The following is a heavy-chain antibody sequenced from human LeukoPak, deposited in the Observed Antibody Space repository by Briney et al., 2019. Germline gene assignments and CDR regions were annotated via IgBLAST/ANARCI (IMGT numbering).Heavy chain of an antibody. J-gene: IGHJ5*02. CDR2: ISSSGSNT. D-gene: IGHD6-19*01. CDR1: GFTFSSYY. CDR3: AKDAAGTRIPFDL. Sequence: GGSLRLSCEASGFTFSSYYMSWVRQAPGKGLEWVSGISSSGSNTYYADSVKGRFTISRDRSKNTLYLQMDSLRAEDTALYYCAKDAAGTRIPFDLWGQGTLVTVSS. V-gene: IGHV3-23*01.